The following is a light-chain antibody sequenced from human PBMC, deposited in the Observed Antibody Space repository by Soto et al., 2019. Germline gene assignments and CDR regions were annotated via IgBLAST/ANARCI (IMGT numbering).Light chain of an antibody. J-gene: IGLJ1*01. V-gene: IGLV2-8*01. CDR2: EVS. CDR1: SSDVGGYNY. Sequence: QSALTQPPSASGSPGQSVTISCTGTSSDVGGYNYVSWYQQHPGKAPKFMIYEVSKRPSGVPDRFSGSKSGNTASLTISGLQAEDEADYYCCSYAGSSTPYVFGTGTKVTVL. CDR3: CSYAGSSTPYV.